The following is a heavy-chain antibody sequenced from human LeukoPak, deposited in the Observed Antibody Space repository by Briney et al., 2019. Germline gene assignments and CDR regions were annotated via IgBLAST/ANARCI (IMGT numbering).Heavy chain of an antibody. D-gene: IGHD1-26*01. CDR2: IKFDGTAT. CDR1: GFTFRSFW. J-gene: IGHJ4*02. CDR3: AKVGAQFDY. Sequence: GGSLRLSCSGFGFTFRSFWMGWVRQAPGKGLEWVANIKFDGTATNYVDSVRGRFTISRDNAKNSLYLQMNSLRAEDTALYYCAKVGAQFDYWGQGTLVTVSS. V-gene: IGHV3-7*03.